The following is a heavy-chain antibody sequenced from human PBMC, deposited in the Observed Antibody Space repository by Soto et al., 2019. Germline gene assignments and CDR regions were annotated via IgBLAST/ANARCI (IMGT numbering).Heavy chain of an antibody. D-gene: IGHD3-22*01. V-gene: IGHV3-23*01. CDR1: GFTFSNYT. J-gene: IGHJ4*02. CDR2: ITGSGDYT. Sequence: EVQLLESGGGLVQPGGSLRLSCAASGFTFSNYTMSWVRQAPGKGLEWVSSITGSGDYTYYADSVKGRFTISRDNSKNTLYLQMNSLRAEDTAVYYCAKARSYDSTGYLYYFDYWGQETLVTVSS. CDR3: AKARSYDSTGYLYYFDY.